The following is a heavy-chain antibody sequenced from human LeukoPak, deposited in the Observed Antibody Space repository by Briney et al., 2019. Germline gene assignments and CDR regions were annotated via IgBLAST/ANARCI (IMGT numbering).Heavy chain of an antibody. CDR1: GGSISSSSYY. CDR3: ARTYYDILTGHTTFDY. Sequence: PSETLSLTCTVSGGSISSSSYYWSWIRQPPGKGLEWIGSIYYSGSTYYNPSLKSRVTISVDTSKNQFSLKLSSVTAADTAVYYCARTYYDILTGHTTFDYWGQGTLVTVSS. D-gene: IGHD3-9*01. V-gene: IGHV4-39*07. CDR2: IYYSGST. J-gene: IGHJ4*02.